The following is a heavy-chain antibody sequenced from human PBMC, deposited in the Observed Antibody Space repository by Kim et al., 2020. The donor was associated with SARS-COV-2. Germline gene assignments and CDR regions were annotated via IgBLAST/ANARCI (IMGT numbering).Heavy chain of an antibody. V-gene: IGHV1-18*01. CDR3: ATTSQAAAGFDY. D-gene: IGHD6-13*01. Sequence: NDAQKLQGRVTMTTDTSTSTAYMELRSLRSDDTAVYYCATTSQAAAGFDYWGQGTLVTVSS. J-gene: IGHJ4*02.